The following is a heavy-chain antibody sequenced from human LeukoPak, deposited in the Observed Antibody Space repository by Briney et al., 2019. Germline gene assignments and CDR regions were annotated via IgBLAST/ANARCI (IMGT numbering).Heavy chain of an antibody. CDR1: GGTFSSYA. CDR2: IIPILGIA. J-gene: IGHJ4*02. CDR3: ARGDANSDYFDY. D-gene: IGHD1-26*01. Sequence: ASVKVSCKASGGTFSSYAISWVRQAPGQGLEWMGRIIPILGIANYAQKFQGRVTITADKSTSTAYMELSSLRSEDTAVYYCARGDANSDYFDYWGQGTLVTVSS. V-gene: IGHV1-69*04.